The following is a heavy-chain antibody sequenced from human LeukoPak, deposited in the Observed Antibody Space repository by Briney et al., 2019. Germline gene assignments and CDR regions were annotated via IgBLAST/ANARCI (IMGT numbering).Heavy chain of an antibody. CDR2: IYYSGNA. CDR1: GGSISSGDYY. Sequence: SQTLSLTCTVSGGSISSGDYYWRWIRQPPGKGLEWIGYIYYSGNAYYNPSLKSRVTISVDMSKNQISLKLSSVTAADTAVYYCARGLSGHDYDDYWGQGTLVTVSS. D-gene: IGHD5-12*01. CDR3: ARGLSGHDYDDY. V-gene: IGHV4-30-4*01. J-gene: IGHJ4*02.